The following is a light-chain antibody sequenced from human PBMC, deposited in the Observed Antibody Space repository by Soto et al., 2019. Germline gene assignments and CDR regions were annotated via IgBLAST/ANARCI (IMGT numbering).Light chain of an antibody. V-gene: IGLV2-23*02. Sequence: QSALTQPASVSGSPGQSITISCTGTSSDVGSYNLVSWYQQHPGKAPKLMIYEVSKRPSGVSNRFSGSKSGNTASLTISGLQAEDEADYYCCSYAGSSTPHVVFGRGTKVTVL. CDR1: SSDVGSYNL. J-gene: IGLJ2*01. CDR3: CSYAGSSTPHVV. CDR2: EVS.